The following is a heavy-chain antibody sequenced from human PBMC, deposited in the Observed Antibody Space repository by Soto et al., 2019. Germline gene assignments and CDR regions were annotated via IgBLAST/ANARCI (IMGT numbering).Heavy chain of an antibody. J-gene: IGHJ6*02. Sequence: SVKVSCKASGGTFSSYAISWVRQAPGQGLEWMGGIIPIFGTANYAQKFQGRVTITADESTSTAYMELSSLRSEDTAAYYCARDGVNAMRGIDSSSWPYYYYGMDVWGQGTTVTVSS. D-gene: IGHD6-13*01. CDR3: ARDGVNAMRGIDSSSWPYYYYGMDV. V-gene: IGHV1-69*13. CDR2: IIPIFGTA. CDR1: GGTFSSYA.